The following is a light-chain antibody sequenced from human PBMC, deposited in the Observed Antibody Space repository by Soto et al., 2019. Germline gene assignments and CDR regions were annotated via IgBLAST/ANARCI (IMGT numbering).Light chain of an antibody. J-gene: IGLJ1*01. CDR1: SSDVGGYNY. Sequence: QSALTQPASVSGSPGQSITISCTGTSSDVGGYNYVSWYQQHPGKAPKLMIYDVSNRPSGVSNRFSGSKSGNTASLTISGLQADDEADYYCSSYTSSSTPYVFGTGPKVT. CDR2: DVS. V-gene: IGLV2-14*01. CDR3: SSYTSSSTPYV.